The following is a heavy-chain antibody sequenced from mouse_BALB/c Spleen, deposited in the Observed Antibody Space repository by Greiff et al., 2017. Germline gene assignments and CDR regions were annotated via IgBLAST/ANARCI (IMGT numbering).Heavy chain of an antibody. J-gene: IGHJ4*01. Sequence: QVTLKVSGPGILQPSQTLSLTCSFSGFSLSTSGMGVSWIRQPSGKGLEWLAHIYWDDDKRYNPSLKSRLTISKDTSSNQVFLKITSVDTADTATYYCARNYGSYAMDYWGQGTSVTVSS. V-gene: IGHV8-12*01. CDR3: ARNYGSYAMDY. D-gene: IGHD2-2*01. CDR2: IYWDDDK. CDR1: GFSLSTSGMG.